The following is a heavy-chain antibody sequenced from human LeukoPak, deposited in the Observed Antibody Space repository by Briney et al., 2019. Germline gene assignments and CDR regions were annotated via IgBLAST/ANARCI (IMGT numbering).Heavy chain of an antibody. CDR3: ARPLLWWPQVGYFDY. Sequence: ASVEVSCKASGYTFTGYDMHWVRQAPGQGLEWMGWINPNSGGTNYAQKFQGRVTMTRDTSITTAYMELSRLRSDDTAVYYCARPLLWWPQVGYFDYWGQGTLVTVSS. CDR1: GYTFTGYD. CDR2: INPNSGGT. V-gene: IGHV1-2*02. J-gene: IGHJ4*02. D-gene: IGHD4/OR15-4a*01.